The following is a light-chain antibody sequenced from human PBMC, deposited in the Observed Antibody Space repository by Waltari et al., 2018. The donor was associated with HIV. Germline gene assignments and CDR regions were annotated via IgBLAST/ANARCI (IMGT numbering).Light chain of an antibody. Sequence: QSVLTQLPSASGTPGQRVTISCSGASSDIGSNYVYWYQQLPGTAPKLLIYRNNQRPAGVPDRFSGSNSGTSASLAISGLRSEDEADYYCAAWDVSLRGAYVFGTGTKVAVL. V-gene: IGLV1-47*01. CDR3: AAWDVSLRGAYV. CDR1: SSDIGSNY. J-gene: IGLJ1*01. CDR2: RNN.